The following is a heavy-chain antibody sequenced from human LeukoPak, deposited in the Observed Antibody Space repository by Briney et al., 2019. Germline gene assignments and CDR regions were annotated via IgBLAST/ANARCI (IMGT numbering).Heavy chain of an antibody. J-gene: IGHJ4*02. CDR1: GGSFSGYY. Sequence: SETLSLTCAVYGGSFSGYYWSWIRQPPGKGLEWIGEINHSGSTNYNPSLKSRVTISVDTSKNQFSLKLSSVTAADTAVYYCARGLTYCYDSSGYYYDYWGQGTLVTVSS. D-gene: IGHD3-22*01. CDR3: ARGLTYCYDSSGYYYDY. V-gene: IGHV4-34*01. CDR2: INHSGST.